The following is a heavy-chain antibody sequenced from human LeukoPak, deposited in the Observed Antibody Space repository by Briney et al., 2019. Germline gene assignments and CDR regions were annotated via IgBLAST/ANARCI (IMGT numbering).Heavy chain of an antibody. CDR1: GGSISSYY. Sequence: KPSETLSLTCTVSGGSISSYYRSWIRQPPGEGLEWIGYISNSGSTNYNPSLKSRVTISVDTSKNQLSLKLSSVTAADTAVYHCVRLQPNTGEWAFDIWGQGTMVSVSS. V-gene: IGHV4-59*01. J-gene: IGHJ3*02. CDR3: VRLQPNTGEWAFDI. CDR2: ISNSGST. D-gene: IGHD1-1*01.